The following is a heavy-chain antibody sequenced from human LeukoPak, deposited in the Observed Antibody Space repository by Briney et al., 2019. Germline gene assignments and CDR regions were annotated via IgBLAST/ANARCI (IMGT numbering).Heavy chain of an antibody. Sequence: KPSETLSLTCTVSGGSISSYYWSWIRQPPGKGLEWIGYIYYSGSTNYNPSLKSRVTISVDTSKNQFSLKLSSVTAADTAVYYCARDGGRDGYTEAAFDIWGQGTMVTVSS. CDR3: ARDGGRDGYTEAAFDI. V-gene: IGHV4-59*12. CDR2: IYYSGST. CDR1: GGSISSYY. D-gene: IGHD5-24*01. J-gene: IGHJ3*02.